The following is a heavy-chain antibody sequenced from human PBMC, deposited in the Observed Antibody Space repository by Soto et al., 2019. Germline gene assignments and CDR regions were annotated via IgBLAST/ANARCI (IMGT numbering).Heavy chain of an antibody. CDR3: ARSIEFRYFYY. CDR1: GSSISSRVYY. J-gene: IGHJ4*02. CDR2: IYYSGNT. Sequence: SETLSLTCTVSGSSISSRVYYWGWIRQPPGKGLEWSGSIYYSGNTYYNSSLKSRVIISVATSENQLSLKLSSVTAADTAVYYSARSIEFRYFYYWGRGTLVTVSS. D-gene: IGHD3-9*01. V-gene: IGHV4-39*01.